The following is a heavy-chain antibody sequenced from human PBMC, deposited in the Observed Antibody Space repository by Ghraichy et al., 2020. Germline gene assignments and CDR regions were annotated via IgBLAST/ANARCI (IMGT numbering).Heavy chain of an antibody. CDR2: IKQDGTEE. V-gene: IGHV3-7*01. Sequence: GGSLRLSCAASGFPFRGYWMTWVRQAPGKGLEWVASIKQDGTEEKYLDSVKGRFTISRDNPKNSLYLQMNSLRAEDTAVYYCAKSIVVAGKILYYYYGMDVWVQGTTVTVSS. CDR3: AKSIVVAGKILYYYYGMDV. J-gene: IGHJ6*02. D-gene: IGHD6-19*01. CDR1: GFPFRGYW.